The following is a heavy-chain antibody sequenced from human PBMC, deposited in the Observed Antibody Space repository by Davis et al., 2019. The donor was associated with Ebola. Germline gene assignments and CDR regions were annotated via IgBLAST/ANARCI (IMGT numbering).Heavy chain of an antibody. CDR2: INPITGGT. CDR3: AREGGRYYDSSGYVFDI. V-gene: IGHV1-46*01. J-gene: IGHJ3*02. Sequence: ASVKVSIKASGYRFTSYYMHWVRQAPGQGLEWMGIINPITGGTSYAQNFQVRVNMTRDTSTSTVYMELSSLRSEDTAVYYCAREGGRYYDSSGYVFDIWGQGTMVKVSS. D-gene: IGHD3-22*01. CDR1: GYRFTSYY.